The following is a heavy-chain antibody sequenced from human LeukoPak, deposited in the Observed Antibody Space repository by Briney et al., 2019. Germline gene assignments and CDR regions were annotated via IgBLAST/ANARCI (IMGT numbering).Heavy chain of an antibody. CDR2: INPSGGTT. Sequence: ASVEVSCKASGYTFTNYYMHSVPQAPGQGLEWLGVINPSGGTTSYAQMFQDRVTMTRDTSTSTVYMELSSLRSGDTAVYYCARGWAVSGTGEGFAYWGQGTLLTVSS. CDR1: GYTFTNYY. V-gene: IGHV1-46*01. D-gene: IGHD6-19*01. CDR3: ARGWAVSGTGEGFAY. J-gene: IGHJ4*02.